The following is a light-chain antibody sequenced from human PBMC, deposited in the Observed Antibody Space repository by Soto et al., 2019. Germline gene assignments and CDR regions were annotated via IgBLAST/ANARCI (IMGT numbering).Light chain of an antibody. CDR1: SPNIGANS. Sequence: QSVLTQPHSASGTPGQRVTISCSGSSPNIGANSVQWFQQLPGTAPKVLIYSSNHRPSGVPERFSGSKSGTSASLAISELQSDDEADYYCAAWEDSLNGHVFGTGTKVTVL. CDR2: SSN. V-gene: IGLV1-44*01. J-gene: IGLJ1*01. CDR3: AAWEDSLNGHV.